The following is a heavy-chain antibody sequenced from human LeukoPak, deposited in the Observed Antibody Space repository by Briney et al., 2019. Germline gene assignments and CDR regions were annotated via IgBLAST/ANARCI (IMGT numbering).Heavy chain of an antibody. D-gene: IGHD3-22*01. CDR1: GFTFSSYG. CDR2: ISGSGGST. J-gene: IGHJ3*02. V-gene: IGHV3-23*01. Sequence: GGSLRLSCAASGFTFSSYGMSWVRQAPGKGLEWVSAISGSGGSTYYADSVKGRFTISRDNSKNTLYLQMNSLRAEDMALYYCARYDSSGSEAFDIWGQGTMVTVSS. CDR3: ARYDSSGSEAFDI.